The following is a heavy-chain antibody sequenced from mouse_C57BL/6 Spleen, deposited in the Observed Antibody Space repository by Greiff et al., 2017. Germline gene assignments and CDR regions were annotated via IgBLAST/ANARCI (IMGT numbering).Heavy chain of an antibody. CDR2: IYPGDGDT. CDR3: ARWDGYDGTWFAY. CDR1: GYAFSSYW. D-gene: IGHD2-2*01. V-gene: IGHV1-80*01. Sequence: VQLQQSGAELVKPGASVKISCKASGYAFSSYWMNWVKQRPGKGLEWIGQIYPGDGDTNYNGKFKGKATLTADKSSSTAYMQRSSLTSEDSAVYFCARWDGYDGTWFAYWGQGTLVTVSA. J-gene: IGHJ3*01.